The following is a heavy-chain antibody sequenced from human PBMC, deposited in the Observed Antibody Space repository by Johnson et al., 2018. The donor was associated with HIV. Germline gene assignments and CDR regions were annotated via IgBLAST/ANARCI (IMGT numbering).Heavy chain of an antibody. V-gene: IGHV3-64*01. D-gene: IGHD6-19*01. CDR1: GFTFSSYA. J-gene: IGHJ3*02. CDR3: ARARAKVVAGLDAFDI. CDR2: ISNTGDSP. Sequence: EVQLVESGGGVVQPGRSLRLSCPASGFTFSSYALHWVRQAPGKGLEYVSSISNTGDSPYYANSVKGRFTLSRDNSKNTLYLQMGSLRVEDMATYYCARARAKVVAGLDAFDIWGQGTMVTVSS.